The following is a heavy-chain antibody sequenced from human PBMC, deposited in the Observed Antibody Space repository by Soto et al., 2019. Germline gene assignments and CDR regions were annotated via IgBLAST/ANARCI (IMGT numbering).Heavy chain of an antibody. CDR2: ISYNGINI. D-gene: IGHD6-19*01. V-gene: IGHV3-30-3*01. J-gene: IGHJ2*01. CDR3: ARGGAVASSWYFDL. CDR1: GFTFSSFA. Sequence: QVQVVESGGGVVQPGRSLRLSCAASGFTFSSFAFHWVRQAPGKGLEWVTAISYNGINIYYAASVKGLFTISRDTSKITLYLQVNKLRAEDTARYYCARGGAVASSWYFDLWGRGTLVTVSS.